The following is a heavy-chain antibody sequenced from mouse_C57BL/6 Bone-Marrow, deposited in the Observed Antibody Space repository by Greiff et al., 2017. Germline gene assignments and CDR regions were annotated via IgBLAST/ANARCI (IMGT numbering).Heavy chain of an antibody. D-gene: IGHD2-3*01. Sequence: EVQLVEPGEGLVKPGGSLKLSCAASGFTFSSYAMSWVRQTPEKRLEWVAYISSGGDYIYYADTVKGRFTISRDNARNTLYLQMSSLKSEDTAMYYCTRDGGDGSMDYWGQGTSVTVSS. CDR1: GFTFSSYA. CDR3: TRDGGDGSMDY. CDR2: ISSGGDYI. J-gene: IGHJ4*01. V-gene: IGHV5-9-1*02.